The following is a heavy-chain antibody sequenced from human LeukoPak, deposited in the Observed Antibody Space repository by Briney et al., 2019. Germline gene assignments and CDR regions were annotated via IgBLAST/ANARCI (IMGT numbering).Heavy chain of an antibody. CDR2: IWYDGSNK. D-gene: IGHD6-13*01. Sequence: GRSLRLSCVASRFTLSIYGMHWVRQAPGKGREWVAVIWYDGSNKYYADSVKGRFTISRDNSKNTLYLQMNSLRAEDTAVYYCARGPGGIAAAGTDYWGQGTLVTVSS. CDR1: RFTLSIYG. CDR3: ARGPGGIAAAGTDY. J-gene: IGHJ4*02. V-gene: IGHV3-33*01.